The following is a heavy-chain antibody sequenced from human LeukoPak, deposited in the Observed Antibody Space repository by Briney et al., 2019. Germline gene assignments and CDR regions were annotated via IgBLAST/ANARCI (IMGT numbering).Heavy chain of an antibody. D-gene: IGHD5-24*01. J-gene: IGHJ4*02. CDR1: GYTFTGYY. CDR2: IHPNSGGT. V-gene: IGHV1-2*02. Sequence: ASVKVSCKASGYTFTGYYLHWVRQAPGQGLEWMGWIHPNSGGTNYAQKFQGRVTMTRDTSISTAYLDLSRLRSDDTAVYYCTRVVVRDANNYKDYWGQGTLVTVSS. CDR3: TRVVVRDANNYKDY.